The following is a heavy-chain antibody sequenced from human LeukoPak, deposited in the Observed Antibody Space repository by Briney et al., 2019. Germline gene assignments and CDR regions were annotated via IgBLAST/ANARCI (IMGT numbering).Heavy chain of an antibody. CDR2: INSGSTYT. CDR3: ARSLTTLTYEGY. J-gene: IGHJ4*02. CDR1: GFTFSSYI. Sequence: GGSLRLSCAASGFTFSSYIMNWVRQAPGKGLEWVSSINSGSTYTYYTESVKGRVTVSRDNAKNSLFLQMNSLRAEDTAIYYCARSLTTLTYEGYWGQGTLVTVSS. V-gene: IGHV3-21*01. D-gene: IGHD1-1*01.